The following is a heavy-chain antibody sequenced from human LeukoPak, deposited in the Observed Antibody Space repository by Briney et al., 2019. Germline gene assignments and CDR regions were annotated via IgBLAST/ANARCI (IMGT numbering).Heavy chain of an antibody. CDR3: ARDLPTVTTYDY. D-gene: IGHD4-17*01. V-gene: IGHV3-21*01. CDR2: ISSTSTYI. CDR1: GFTFSSYS. J-gene: IGHJ4*02. Sequence: GGSLRLSCAASGFTFSSYSMNWVRQAPGKGLEWVSSISSTSTYIYYADSVKGRFTISRDNAKNSLYLQMNSPRAEDTAVYYCARDLPTVTTYDYWGQGTLVTVSS.